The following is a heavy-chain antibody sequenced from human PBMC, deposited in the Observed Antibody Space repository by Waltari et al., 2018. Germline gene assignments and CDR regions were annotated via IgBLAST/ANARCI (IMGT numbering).Heavy chain of an antibody. D-gene: IGHD6-6*01. CDR2: IYYSGST. CDR3: ARRRLSSSSPIFDY. Sequence: QLQLQESGPGLVKPSETLSLTCTVSGGSISSSSYSWGWIRQPTGKGLEWIGSIYYSGSTYYNPSLKSRVTISVDTSKNQFSLKLSSVTAADTAVYYCARRRLSSSSPIFDYWGQGTLVTVSS. CDR1: GGSISSSSYS. J-gene: IGHJ4*02. V-gene: IGHV4-39*07.